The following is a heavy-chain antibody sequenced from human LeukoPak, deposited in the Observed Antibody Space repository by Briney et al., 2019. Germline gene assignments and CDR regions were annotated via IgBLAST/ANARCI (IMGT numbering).Heavy chain of an antibody. Sequence: KPSETLSLTCAVYGGSFNGYYWSWIRQPPGKGLEWIGEINHSGSTNYNPSLKSRVTISVDTSKNQFSLKLSSVTAADTAVYYCARARLWFGETPRWFDPWGQGTLVTVSS. D-gene: IGHD3-10*01. J-gene: IGHJ5*02. V-gene: IGHV4-34*01. CDR1: GGSFNGYY. CDR3: ARARLWFGETPRWFDP. CDR2: INHSGST.